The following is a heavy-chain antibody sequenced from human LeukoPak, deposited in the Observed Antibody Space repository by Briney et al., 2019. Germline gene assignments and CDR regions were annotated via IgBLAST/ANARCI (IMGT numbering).Heavy chain of an antibody. CDR3: TRSPDIDILTGYSRYYFDY. CDR2: IYPGDSHT. J-gene: IGHJ4*02. Sequence: GESLKISCKGAGYTFTNYWIGWVRQMPGKGLEWMGVIYPGDSHTRYSPSFQGQGTISADKSISTAFLQWNSLKASDTGIYYCTRSPDIDILTGYSRYYFDYWGQGTLVTVSS. D-gene: IGHD3-9*01. V-gene: IGHV5-51*01. CDR1: GYTFTNYW.